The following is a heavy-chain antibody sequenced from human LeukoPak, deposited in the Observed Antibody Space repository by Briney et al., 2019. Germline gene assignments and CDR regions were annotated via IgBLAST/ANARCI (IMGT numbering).Heavy chain of an antibody. Sequence: GGSLRLSCAASGFTFSSYSMNWVRQAPGKGLEWVSYISSSGSTIYYADSVKGRFTISRDNAKNSLYLQMNSLRAEDTAVYYCARIPGIAAAGDSFDPWGQGTLVTVSS. CDR1: GFTFSSYS. V-gene: IGHV3-48*04. CDR3: ARIPGIAAAGDSFDP. CDR2: ISSSGSTI. J-gene: IGHJ5*02. D-gene: IGHD6-13*01.